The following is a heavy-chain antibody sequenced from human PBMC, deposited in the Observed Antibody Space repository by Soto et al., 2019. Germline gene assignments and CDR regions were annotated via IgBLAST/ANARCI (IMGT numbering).Heavy chain of an antibody. D-gene: IGHD3-16*02. CDR3: AKASAGVWGSYREYYFDY. CDR2: ISGSGGST. V-gene: IGHV3-23*01. J-gene: IGHJ4*02. CDR1: GFTFSSYA. Sequence: GGSLRLSCAASGFTFSSYAMSWVRQAPAKGLEWVSAISGSGGSTYYADSVKGRFTISRDNSKNTLYLQMNSLRAEDTAVYYCAKASAGVWGSYREYYFDYWGQGTLVTVSS.